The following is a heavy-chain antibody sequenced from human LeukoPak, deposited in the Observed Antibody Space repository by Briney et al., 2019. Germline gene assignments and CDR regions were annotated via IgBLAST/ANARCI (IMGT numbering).Heavy chain of an antibody. D-gene: IGHD7-27*01. Sequence: SETLSLTCTVSGGSISSYYWSWIRQPPGKGLEWIGYIYYGGSTNYNPSLKSRVTISVDTSKNQFSLKLSSVTAADTAVYYCARHYGLGKGWAFDIWGQGTMVTVSS. J-gene: IGHJ3*02. V-gene: IGHV4-59*08. CDR1: GGSISSYY. CDR2: IYYGGST. CDR3: ARHYGLGKGWAFDI.